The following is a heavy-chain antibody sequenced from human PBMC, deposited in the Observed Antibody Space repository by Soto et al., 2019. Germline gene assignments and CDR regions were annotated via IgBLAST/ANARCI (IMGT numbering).Heavy chain of an antibody. CDR1: GGTFSSYA. CDR3: ARVYYRDYRWGWFHP. J-gene: IGHJ5*02. CDR2: VIPIFGTA. Sequence: QVQLVQSGAEVKKPGSSVKVSCKASGGTFSSYAISWVRQAPGQGLEWMGGVIPIFGTANYAQKFQGRVTITADESTSTDYMELSSLRSEDTAVYYCARVYYRDYRWGWFHPWGQGTLVTVSS. V-gene: IGHV1-69*01. D-gene: IGHD4-17*01.